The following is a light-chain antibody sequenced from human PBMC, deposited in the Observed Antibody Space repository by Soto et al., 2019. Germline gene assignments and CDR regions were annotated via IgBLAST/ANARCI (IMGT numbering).Light chain of an antibody. J-gene: IGKJ4*01. CDR2: GAS. CDR3: QQTYSDIS. Sequence: DIQLTQSPSSLSPSVGDTITITCRASRTINTYLNWFQQKPGEPPRLLIYGASTLHDGVPSRFSGSGSGADFTLTISGLQPEDFASYHCQQTYSDISFGGGTKV. CDR1: RTINTY. V-gene: IGKV1-39*01.